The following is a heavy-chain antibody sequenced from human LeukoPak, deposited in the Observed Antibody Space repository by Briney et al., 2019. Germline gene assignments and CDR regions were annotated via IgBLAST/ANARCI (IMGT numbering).Heavy chain of an antibody. CDR2: ISGSGGST. J-gene: IGHJ5*02. CDR1: GFTFSSYA. CDR3: AISGTSWPWGFDP. V-gene: IGHV3-23*01. D-gene: IGHD2-2*01. Sequence: GGSLRLSCAASGFTFSSYAMSWVRQAPRKGLEWVSAISGSGGSTYYADSVKGRFTISRDNSKNTLYLQMNSLRAEDTAVYYCAISGTSWPWGFDPWGQGTLVTVSS.